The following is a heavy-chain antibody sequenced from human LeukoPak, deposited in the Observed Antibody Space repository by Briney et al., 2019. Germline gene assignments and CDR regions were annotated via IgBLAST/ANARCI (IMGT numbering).Heavy chain of an antibody. CDR2: IWYDGSNK. J-gene: IGHJ6*02. D-gene: IGHD6-19*01. CDR3: ARELRVAGRVGYYYYGMDV. Sequence: PGGSLRLSCAASGFTFSSYGMHGVRPAQGKGLEWVAVIWYDGSNKYYADSVKGLFTISRDNSKNTLYLQMNSLRAEDTAVYYCARELRVAGRVGYYYYGMDVWGQGTTVTVSS. CDR1: GFTFSSYG. V-gene: IGHV3-33*01.